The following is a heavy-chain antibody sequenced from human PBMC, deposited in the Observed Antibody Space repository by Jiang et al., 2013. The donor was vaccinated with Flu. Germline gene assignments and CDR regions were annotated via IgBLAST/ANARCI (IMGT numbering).Heavy chain of an antibody. V-gene: IGHV4-59*08. CDR3: ARHSGGGSSWYDY. CDR2: IYYSGST. J-gene: IGHJ4*02. D-gene: IGHD6-13*01. CDR1: GGSISSYY. Sequence: GPGLVKPSETLSLTCTVSGGSISSYYWSWIRQPPGKGLEWIGYIYYSGSTNYNPSLKSRVTISVDTSKNQFSLKLSSVTAADTAVYYCARHSGGGSSWYDYWGQGTLVTVSS.